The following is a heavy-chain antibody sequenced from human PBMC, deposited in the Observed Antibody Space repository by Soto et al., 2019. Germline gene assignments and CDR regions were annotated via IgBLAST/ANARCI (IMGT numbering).Heavy chain of an antibody. CDR1: GDSINNFF. Sequence: QVQLQESGPRLVKSSETLSLTCTVSGDSINNFFWSWIRQPPGRGLEWIGYIYYSGSTDYNPSLKSRVTISLDKSKNQFSLKLTSVSAADTAVYYCARDVGDTSIEWGNYFYPGMDVWGQGTTVTVSS. J-gene: IGHJ6*02. V-gene: IGHV4-59*01. D-gene: IGHD6-6*01. CDR2: IYYSGST. CDR3: ARDVGDTSIEWGNYFYPGMDV.